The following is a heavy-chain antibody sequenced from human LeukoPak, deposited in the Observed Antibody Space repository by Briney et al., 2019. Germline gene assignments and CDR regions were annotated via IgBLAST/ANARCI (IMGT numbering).Heavy chain of an antibody. CDR1: GYTFTNFD. V-gene: IGHV1-8*01. CDR2: MNPVSGNA. J-gene: IGHJ4*02. Sequence: ASVKVSYKASGYTFTNFDINWVRQAPGQGLEWMGWMNPVSGNAGSAQKFQGRITLTRDTSINTAYMELSSLRSDDTAFYYCARAPMGAAALYWGQGTLVTVSS. CDR3: ARAPMGAAALY. D-gene: IGHD6-13*01.